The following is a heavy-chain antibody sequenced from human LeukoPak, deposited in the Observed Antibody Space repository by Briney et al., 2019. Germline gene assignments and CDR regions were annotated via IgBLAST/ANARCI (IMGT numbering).Heavy chain of an antibody. J-gene: IGHJ5*02. CDR3: ARAKYYDFWSGYYDWFDP. Sequence: PSETLSLTCTVSGGSISSHYWSWIRQPPGKGLEWIGYIYYSGSTNYNPSLKSRVTISVDTSKNQFSLKLSSVTAADTAVYYCARAKYYDFWSGYYDWFDPWGQGTLVTVSS. CDR1: GGSISSHY. V-gene: IGHV4-59*11. D-gene: IGHD3-3*01. CDR2: IYYSGST.